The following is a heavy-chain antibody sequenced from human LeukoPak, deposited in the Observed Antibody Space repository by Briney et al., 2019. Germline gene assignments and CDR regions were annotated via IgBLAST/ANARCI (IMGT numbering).Heavy chain of an antibody. CDR3: ARFPIFYCSSTSCYYFDY. D-gene: IGHD2-2*01. V-gene: IGHV1-18*04. CDR2: IRVYNGTR. CDR1: GYTFTSYY. Sequence: ASVKVSCKAYGYTFTSYYMHWVRQAPGTCLEWNGWIRVYNGTRNYAQKLQGRVTMTTDTSTSTAYMELRSLRSDDTAVYYCARFPIFYCSSTSCYYFDYWGQGALVTVSS. J-gene: IGHJ4*02.